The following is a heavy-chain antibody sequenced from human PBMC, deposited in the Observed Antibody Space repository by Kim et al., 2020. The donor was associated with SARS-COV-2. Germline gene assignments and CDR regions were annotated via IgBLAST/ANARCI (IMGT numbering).Heavy chain of an antibody. V-gene: IGHV3-11*06. J-gene: IGHJ4*02. Sequence: SVKGRFTISRDNPKNSLYLQMNSLRAEDTAVYYCAREMRGDYYDTSGYSLWGQGTLVTVSS. D-gene: IGHD3-22*01. CDR3: AREMRGDYYDTSGYSL.